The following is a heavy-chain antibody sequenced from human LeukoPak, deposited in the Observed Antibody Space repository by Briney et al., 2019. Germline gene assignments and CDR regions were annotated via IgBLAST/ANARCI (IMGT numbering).Heavy chain of an antibody. CDR1: GGSFSGYY. D-gene: IGHD6-6*01. Sequence: SETLSLTCAVYGGSFSGYYWSWIRQPPGKGLEWIGEINHSGSTNYNPSLKSRVTISVDTSKNQFSLKLSSVTAADTAVYYCARALSSIAARPGSYYYYYMDVWGKGTTVTVSS. J-gene: IGHJ6*03. V-gene: IGHV4-34*01. CDR2: INHSGST. CDR3: ARALSSIAARPGSYYYYYMDV.